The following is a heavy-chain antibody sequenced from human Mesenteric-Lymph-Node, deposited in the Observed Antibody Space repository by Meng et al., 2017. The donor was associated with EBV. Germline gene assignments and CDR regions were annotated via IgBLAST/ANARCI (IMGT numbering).Heavy chain of an antibody. CDR1: GGTFSSYA. V-gene: IGHV1-69*01. Sequence: QVQLVQSGAEVKKPGSSVKVSCTASGGTFSSYAISWVRQAPGQGLEWMGGIIPIFGTANYAQKFQGRVTITADESTSTAYMELSSLRSEDTAVYYCARDWQAAAGMYWYFDIWGRGTLVTVAS. J-gene: IGHJ2*01. D-gene: IGHD6-13*01. CDR3: ARDWQAAAGMYWYFDI. CDR2: IIPIFGTA.